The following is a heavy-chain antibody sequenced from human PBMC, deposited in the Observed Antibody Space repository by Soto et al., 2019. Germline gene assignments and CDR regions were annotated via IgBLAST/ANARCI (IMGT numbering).Heavy chain of an antibody. D-gene: IGHD2-2*01. V-gene: IGHV3-15*01. J-gene: IGHJ6*02. CDR3: TTLSYLYYDGMDV. CDR2: IKSKVDGGTA. CDR1: GFTFSNAW. Sequence: EVQLVKSGGGLVKPGGSLRLSCEASGFTFSNAWMNWVRQGPGKGLEWLGRIKSKVDGGTADYVAATKGRFSISRDDLKNMLYLQMNSLKPDDTAVYYCTTLSYLYYDGMDVWGQGTTVTVS.